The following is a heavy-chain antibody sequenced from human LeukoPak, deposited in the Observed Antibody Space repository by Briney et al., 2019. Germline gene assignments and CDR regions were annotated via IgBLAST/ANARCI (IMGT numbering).Heavy chain of an antibody. CDR2: IYYSGST. D-gene: IGHD3-22*01. V-gene: IGHV4-59*01. J-gene: IGHJ4*02. Sequence: TTSETLSLTCTVSGGSISSYYWSWIRQPPGKGLEWIGYIYYSGSTNYNPSLKSRVTISVDTSKNQFSLKLSSVTAADTAVYYCARAGDSSGYYYLFDYWGQGTLVTVSS. CDR3: ARAGDSSGYYYLFDY. CDR1: GGSISSYY.